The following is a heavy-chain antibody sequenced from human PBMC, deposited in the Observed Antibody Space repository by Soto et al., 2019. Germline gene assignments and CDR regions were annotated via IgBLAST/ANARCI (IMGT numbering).Heavy chain of an antibody. CDR1: GFIFSNYG. V-gene: IGHV3-33*01. Sequence: SLRLSCAASGFIFSNYGMHWVRQAPGKGLEWVAVRWYDGSHESYADSVKGRFTISRDNSKNTLFLQMNSLRAEDTAVYYCARDRYSYDSRAYQGVDWYFDRWGRGTLVTVSS. CDR2: RWYDGSHE. CDR3: ARDRYSYDSRAYQGVDWYFDR. D-gene: IGHD3-22*01. J-gene: IGHJ2*01.